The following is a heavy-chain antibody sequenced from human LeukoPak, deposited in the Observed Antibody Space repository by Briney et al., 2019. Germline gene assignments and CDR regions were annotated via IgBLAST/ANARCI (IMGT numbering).Heavy chain of an antibody. J-gene: IGHJ4*02. CDR2: INANSGDT. V-gene: IGHV1-2*02. CDR3: ARLADCSSSSCRSFDY. CDR1: GYTFTAYY. Sequence: GASVKVSCKASGYTFTAYYMHWVRQAPGQGLEWMGWINANSGDTNYAQTFQGRVTMTRDTSISTAYMELSRLRSDDTAVYYCARLADCSSSSCRSFDYWGQGTLVTVSS. D-gene: IGHD2-2*01.